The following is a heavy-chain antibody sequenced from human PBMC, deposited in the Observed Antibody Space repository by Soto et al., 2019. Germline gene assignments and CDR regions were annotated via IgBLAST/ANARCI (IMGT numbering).Heavy chain of an antibody. J-gene: IGHJ4*02. CDR3: TRYGGPTQPHYLDH. Sequence: EVQLLESGGGLVQPGGSLRLSCAASGFNFDNYPMGWVRQALGKGLQWVSSIFETDDATVYTDSVQGRFFISRDNSKYTLYLQMTNLRVEDTAVYHCTRYGGPTQPHYLDHWGQGILVTVSS. V-gene: IGHV3-23*01. CDR2: IFETDDAT. CDR1: GFNFDNYP. D-gene: IGHD4-17*01.